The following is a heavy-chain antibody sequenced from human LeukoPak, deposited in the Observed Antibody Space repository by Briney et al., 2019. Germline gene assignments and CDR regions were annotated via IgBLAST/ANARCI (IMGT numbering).Heavy chain of an antibody. V-gene: IGHV3-48*04. CDR1: GFTFSSYS. J-gene: IGHJ4*02. D-gene: IGHD5-18*01. Sequence: GGSLRLSCAASGFTFSSYSMNWVRQAPGKGLEWVSYISSSSTIYYADSVKGRFTISRDNAKNSLYLQMNSLRAEDTAVYYCAKDLSDPVMVIDSWGQGTLVTVSS. CDR3: AKDLSDPVMVIDS. CDR2: ISSSSTI.